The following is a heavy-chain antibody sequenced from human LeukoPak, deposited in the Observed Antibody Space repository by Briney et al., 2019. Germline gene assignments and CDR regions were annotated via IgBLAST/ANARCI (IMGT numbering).Heavy chain of an antibody. CDR3: ARGPPNWGYDY. Sequence: ASVKVSCKASGYTFTSYDFNWVRQATGQRPEWMGWTSPNSGDTGYAQKFQDRVTMTRNTSMSTAYMELSSLRSDDTAVYYCARGPPNWGYDYWGPGTLVTVSS. J-gene: IGHJ4*02. CDR2: TSPNSGDT. V-gene: IGHV1-8*01. CDR1: GYTFTSYD. D-gene: IGHD7-27*01.